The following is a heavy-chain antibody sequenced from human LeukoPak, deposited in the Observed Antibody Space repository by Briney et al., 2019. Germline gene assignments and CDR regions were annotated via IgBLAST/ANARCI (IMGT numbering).Heavy chain of an antibody. Sequence: GGSLRLSCAASGFTVSSNYMSWVRQAPGKGLEWVSVIYSGGSTYYADSVKGRFTISRDNSKNTLYLQMNSLRAEDTAVYYCARVVQDSYGLDYWGQGTLVTVSS. V-gene: IGHV3-66*02. D-gene: IGHD5-18*01. CDR2: IYSGGST. CDR1: GFTVSSNY. CDR3: ARVVQDSYGLDY. J-gene: IGHJ4*02.